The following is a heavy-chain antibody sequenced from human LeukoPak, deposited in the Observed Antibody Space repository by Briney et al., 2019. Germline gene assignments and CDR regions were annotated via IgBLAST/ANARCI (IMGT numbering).Heavy chain of an antibody. V-gene: IGHV1-69*05. D-gene: IGHD4-17*01. Sequence: HVASVKVSCKASGGTFSSYAISWVRQAPGQGLEWMGGIIPIFGTANYAQKFQGRVTITTDESTSTAYMELSSLRSEDTAVYYCAREVVRHDYGVVWFDPWGQGTLVTVSS. CDR1: GGTFSSYA. CDR3: AREVVRHDYGVVWFDP. J-gene: IGHJ5*02. CDR2: IIPIFGTA.